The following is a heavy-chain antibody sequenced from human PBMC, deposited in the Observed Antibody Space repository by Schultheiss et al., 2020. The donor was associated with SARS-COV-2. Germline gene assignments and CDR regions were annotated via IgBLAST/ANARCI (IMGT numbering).Heavy chain of an antibody. CDR1: GFTFSSYA. CDR3: ARDDSSGYYYYYFDY. J-gene: IGHJ4*02. Sequence: GGSLRLSCAASGFTFSSYAMHWVRQAPGKGLEWVAVISYDGSNKYYADSVKGRFTISRDNSKNTLYLQMNSLRAEDTAVYYCARDDSSGYYYYYFDYWGQGTLVTVSS. CDR2: ISYDGSNK. D-gene: IGHD3-22*01. V-gene: IGHV3-30*04.